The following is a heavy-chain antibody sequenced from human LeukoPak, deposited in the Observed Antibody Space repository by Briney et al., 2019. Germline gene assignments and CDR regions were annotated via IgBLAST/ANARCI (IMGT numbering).Heavy chain of an antibody. Sequence: SETLSLTCTVSGYSISSGYYWGWIRQPPGKGLEWIGTIYHSGSTYYSPSLKSRVTISLDTSRNQFSLKLNSVTAADTAVYYCAKSNGYGLIDIWGQGTMVTVSS. D-gene: IGHD3-10*01. CDR2: IYHSGST. V-gene: IGHV4-38-2*02. CDR3: AKSNGYGLIDI. CDR1: GYSISSGYY. J-gene: IGHJ3*02.